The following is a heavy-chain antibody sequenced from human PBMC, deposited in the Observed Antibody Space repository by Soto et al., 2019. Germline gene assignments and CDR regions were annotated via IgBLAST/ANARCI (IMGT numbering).Heavy chain of an antibody. J-gene: IGHJ5*02. V-gene: IGHV4-34*01. CDR1: GGSFSGYY. CDR3: ARGPWFDP. Sequence: SETLSLTCAVYGGSFSGYYWSWIRQPPGKGLEWIGEINHSGSTNYNPSLKSRVTISVDTSKNQFSLKLSSVTAADTAVYYCARGPWFDPWGQGTLVTVSS. CDR2: INHSGST.